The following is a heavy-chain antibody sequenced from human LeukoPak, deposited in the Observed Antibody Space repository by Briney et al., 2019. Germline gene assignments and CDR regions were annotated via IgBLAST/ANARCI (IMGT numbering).Heavy chain of an antibody. CDR3: ASGSGN. CDR1: GFTFSSYA. J-gene: IGHJ4*02. Sequence: GGSLRLSCAASGFTFSSYAMHWVRQAPGKGLEWVAVISYDGSNKYYADSVKGRFTISRGNSKNTLYLQMNSLRAEDTAVYYCASGSGNWGQGTLVTVSS. D-gene: IGHD6-19*01. V-gene: IGHV3-30-3*01. CDR2: ISYDGSNK.